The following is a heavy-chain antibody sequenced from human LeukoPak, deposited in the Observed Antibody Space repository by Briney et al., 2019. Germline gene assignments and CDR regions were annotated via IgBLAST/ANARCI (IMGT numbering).Heavy chain of an antibody. Sequence: ASVKVSCEASGYTFINYDINWVRQATGQGLEWMGWMNPNSGNTGYAQKFQGRVTITRNTSISTAYMELSSLRSEDTAVYYCARAYYGSGSYYTFDYWGQGTLVTVSS. D-gene: IGHD3-10*01. CDR3: ARAYYGSGSYYTFDY. CDR2: MNPNSGNT. J-gene: IGHJ4*02. CDR1: GYTFINYD. V-gene: IGHV1-8*03.